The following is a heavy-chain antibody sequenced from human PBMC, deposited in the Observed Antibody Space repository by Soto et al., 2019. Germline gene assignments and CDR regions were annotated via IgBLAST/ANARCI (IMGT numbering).Heavy chain of an antibody. J-gene: IGHJ4*02. Sequence: SETLSLTYTVSGGSISSGGYYWSWIRQHPGKGLEWIGYIYYSGSTYYNPSLKSRVTISVDTSKNQFSLKLSSVTAADTAVYYCARVADYGDYVVDYWGQGTLVTVSS. CDR1: GGSISSGGYY. V-gene: IGHV4-31*03. D-gene: IGHD4-17*01. CDR3: ARVADYGDYVVDY. CDR2: IYYSGST.